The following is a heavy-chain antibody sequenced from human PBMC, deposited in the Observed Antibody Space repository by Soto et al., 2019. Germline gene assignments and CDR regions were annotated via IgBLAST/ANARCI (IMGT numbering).Heavy chain of an antibody. D-gene: IGHD5-12*01. CDR2: ISGTGDST. J-gene: IGHJ4*02. CDR1: GFTFSSYA. V-gene: IGHV3-23*01. Sequence: EVQLLESGGGLGQPGKSLRLSCAASGFTFSSYAMSWVRQAPGKGLEWVSTISGTGDSTYYADSVKGRFTISRDKSRNTLYLQMNSLRAEDTAVYYCAKGLLYSGYDSDLFDFWGQGTLVTVSS. CDR3: AKGLLYSGYDSDLFDF.